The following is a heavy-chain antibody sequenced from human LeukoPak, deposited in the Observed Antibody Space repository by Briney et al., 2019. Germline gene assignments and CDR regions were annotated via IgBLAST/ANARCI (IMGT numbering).Heavy chain of an antibody. CDR3: AKPNYCSSTSCQLHFDY. Sequence: GGSLRLSCAASGFTFSSYAMSWVRQAPGKGLEWVSAISGSGGSTYYADSVKGRFTISRDNSKNTLYLQMNSLRAEDTAVYYCAKPNYCSSTSCQLHFDYWGQGTLVTVSS. CDR1: GFTFSSYA. V-gene: IGHV3-23*01. CDR2: ISGSGGST. D-gene: IGHD2-2*01. J-gene: IGHJ4*02.